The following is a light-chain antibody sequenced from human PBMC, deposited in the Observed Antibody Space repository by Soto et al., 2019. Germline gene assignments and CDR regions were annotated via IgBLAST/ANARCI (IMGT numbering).Light chain of an antibody. V-gene: IGKV3-15*01. CDR1: QSVRSN. Sequence: EVVMTQSPATLSLSPVEMSPLXQQTRQSVRSNLAWYQQKPGQSPRLLIYGGYTRATGIPARFSGSGSGTEFTLTISSLQSEDFAVYYCQQYNNWPPITFGQGTRLEI. CDR3: QQYNNWPPIT. CDR2: GGY. J-gene: IGKJ5*01.